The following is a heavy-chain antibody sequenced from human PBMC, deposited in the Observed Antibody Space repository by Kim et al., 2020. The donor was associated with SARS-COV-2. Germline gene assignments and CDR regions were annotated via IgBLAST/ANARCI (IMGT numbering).Heavy chain of an antibody. D-gene: IGHD3-9*01. CDR3: ARNRVLFRNFGAGRGDDAFDV. V-gene: IGHV1-69*06. Sequence: AVKVSCKSSGGSFANYGLGWVRQAPGQGLEWMGRIIPLFGTPNYAQKFQGRVTITADKSTNTAYMELNSLESEDTAMYYCARNRVLFRNFGAGRGDDAFDVWGQGTMVTVSS. CDR1: GGSFANYG. CDR2: IIPLFGTP. J-gene: IGHJ3*01.